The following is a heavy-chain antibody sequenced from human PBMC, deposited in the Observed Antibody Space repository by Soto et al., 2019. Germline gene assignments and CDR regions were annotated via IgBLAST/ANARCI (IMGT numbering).Heavy chain of an antibody. D-gene: IGHD5-12*01. J-gene: IGHJ4*02. V-gene: IGHV3-33*01. CDR1: GFTFRSFG. CDR3: ARFSGSGSDELGFDY. CDR2: IWDDGSNE. Sequence: QVQLVESGGGMVQPGKSLRLSCAASGFTFRSFGIHWVRQAPGKGMEWVAAIWDDGSNEYYTDFVKGRFTIYRDNSKNTVYLQMNSLRAEATAVYYCARFSGSGSDELGFDYWCQGTLVIVSA.